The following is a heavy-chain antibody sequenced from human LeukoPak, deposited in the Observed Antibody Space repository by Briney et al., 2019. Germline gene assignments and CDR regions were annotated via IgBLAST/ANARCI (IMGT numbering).Heavy chain of an antibody. CDR2: IIPIFGTA. V-gene: IGHV1-69*01. CDR1: GGTFSSYA. J-gene: IGHJ4*02. D-gene: IGHD3-22*01. CDR3: ASGPPYYYDSSGYSI. Sequence: GSSVKVSCKASGGTFSSYAISWVRQAPGQGLEWMGGIIPIFGTANYAQKFQGRVTITADESTSTAYMELSSLRSEDTAVYYCASGPPYYYDSSGYSIWGQGTLVTVSS.